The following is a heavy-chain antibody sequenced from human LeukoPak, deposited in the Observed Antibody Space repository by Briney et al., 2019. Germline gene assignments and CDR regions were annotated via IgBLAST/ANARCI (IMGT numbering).Heavy chain of an antibody. J-gene: IGHJ4*02. CDR2: IRYDGSNK. Sequence: PGGSLRLSCAASGFTFSDYYMSWIRQAPGKGLEWVAFIRYDGSNKYYADSVKGRFTISRDNSKNTLYLQMNSLRAEDTAVYYCAKEPRPTIPLRYFDYWGQGTLVTVSS. CDR3: AKEPRPTIPLRYFDY. V-gene: IGHV3-30*02. CDR1: GFTFSDYY. D-gene: IGHD3-3*01.